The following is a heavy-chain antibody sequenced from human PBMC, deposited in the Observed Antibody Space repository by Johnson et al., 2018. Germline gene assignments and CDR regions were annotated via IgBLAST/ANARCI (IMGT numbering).Heavy chain of an antibody. CDR3: AKASLSRNWYTYGLDG. D-gene: IGHD1/OR15-1a*01. CDR2: VNPSGGST. Sequence: QVQLVQSGAEVKKPGASVKVSCKASGYTFTDYHVHWVRQAPGEGLEWMGIVNPSGGSTTYSKTFQGRVIVTWDTSTSTVYREMNSLRPDDTAVYYCAKASLSRNWYTYGLDGWGHGTTVTVS. V-gene: IGHV1-46*01. J-gene: IGHJ6*02. CDR1: GYTFTDYH.